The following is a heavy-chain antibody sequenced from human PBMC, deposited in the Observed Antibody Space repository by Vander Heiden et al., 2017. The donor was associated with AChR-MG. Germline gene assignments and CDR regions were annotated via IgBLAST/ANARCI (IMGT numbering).Heavy chain of an antibody. D-gene: IGHD3-16*02. CDR1: GYSFTSYW. Sequence: EVQLVQSGAEVKKPGESLKISCKGSGYSFTSYWIGWVRRMPGKGLEWMGIIYPGDSDTRYSPSFQGQVTISADKPLSTAYLQWSSLKASETAMYYCASGPYDYIWWSDRYGDAFDIWGQGTMVTVSS. J-gene: IGHJ3*02. V-gene: IGHV5-51*01. CDR2: IYPGDSDT. CDR3: ASGPYDYIWWSDRYGDAFDI.